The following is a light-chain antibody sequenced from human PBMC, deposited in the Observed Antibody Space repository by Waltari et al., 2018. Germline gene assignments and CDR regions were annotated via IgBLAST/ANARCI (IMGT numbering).Light chain of an antibody. J-gene: IGLJ2*01. V-gene: IGLV2-8*01. Sequence: QSALTQPPSASGSPGQSVTISCTGTSSDVGVYDSVSWYQQHPGKAPKLMIYEVNKRPSGVPDRFSGSKSGNTASLTVSGLQAEDEADYYCCSYAGSDNLVFGGGTKVSVL. CDR1: SSDVGVYDS. CDR3: CSYAGSDNLV. CDR2: EVN.